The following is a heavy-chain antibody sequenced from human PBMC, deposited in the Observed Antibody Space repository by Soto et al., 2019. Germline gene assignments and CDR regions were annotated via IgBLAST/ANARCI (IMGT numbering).Heavy chain of an antibody. D-gene: IGHD3-3*01. Sequence: SVKVCCKASGGTFSSYAISWVRQAPGQGLEWMGGIIPIFGTANYAQKFQGRVTITADESTSTAYMELSSLRSEDTAVYYCASHWSGYSELYPYYYYYYGMDVWGQGTTVTASS. CDR2: IIPIFGTA. J-gene: IGHJ6*02. CDR1: GGTFSSYA. V-gene: IGHV1-69*13. CDR3: ASHWSGYSELYPYYYYYYGMDV.